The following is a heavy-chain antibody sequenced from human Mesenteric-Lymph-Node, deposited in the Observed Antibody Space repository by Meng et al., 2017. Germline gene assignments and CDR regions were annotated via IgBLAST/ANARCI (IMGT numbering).Heavy chain of an antibody. CDR2: ISSTSSDI. J-gene: IGHJ4*02. V-gene: IGHV3-21*01. Sequence: GRLVELGGSLVKPGGSLRPPWVASGISFSPYSMNWVRQAPGKALEWISSISSTSSDIYYADSVRGRFTVSRDNARNSLFLQMNSLTAEDTAIYYCARLGLTDFDHWGQGTLVTVSS. CDR1: GISFSPYS. D-gene: IGHD3/OR15-3a*01. CDR3: ARLGLTDFDH.